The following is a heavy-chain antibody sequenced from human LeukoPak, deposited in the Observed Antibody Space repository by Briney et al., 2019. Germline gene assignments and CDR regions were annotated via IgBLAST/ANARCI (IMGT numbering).Heavy chain of an antibody. CDR3: AREGCSGGSCYGDRAYYYYYGMDV. V-gene: IGHV3-33*08. Sequence: GGSLRLSCAASGFPFSDYWMSWVRQAPGKGLEWVAVIWYDGSNKYYADSVKGRFTISRDNSKNTLYLQMNRLRAEDTAVYYCAREGCSGGSCYGDRAYYYYYGMDVWGQGTTVTVSS. J-gene: IGHJ6*02. CDR1: GFPFSDYW. CDR2: IWYDGSNK. D-gene: IGHD2-15*01.